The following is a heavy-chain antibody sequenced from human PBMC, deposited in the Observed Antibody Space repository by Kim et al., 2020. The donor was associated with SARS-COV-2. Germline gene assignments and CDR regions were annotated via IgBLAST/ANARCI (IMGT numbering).Heavy chain of an antibody. CDR2: ISYDGSNK. CDR1: GFTFSSYA. CDR3: ARDSAYDNSGYYLATGY. Sequence: GGSLRLSCAASGFTFSSYAMHWVRQAPGKGLEWVAVISYDGSNKYYADSVKGRFTISRDNSKNTLYLQMNSLRAEDTAVSYCARDSAYDNSGYYLATGY. D-gene: IGHD3-22*01. J-gene: IGHJ4*03. V-gene: IGHV3-30*04.